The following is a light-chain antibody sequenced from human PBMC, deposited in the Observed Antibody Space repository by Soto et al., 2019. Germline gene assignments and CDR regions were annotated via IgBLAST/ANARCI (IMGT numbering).Light chain of an antibody. Sequence: QSALTQPASVSGTPGQSIAISCTGTSSDVGGYNFVSWYQQHPGKAPKLMIYDVSNRPSGVSNRFSGSKSGNTASLTISGLQAEDEADYYCRSYRSSTITYVFGGGTKVTVL. CDR3: RSYRSSTITYV. CDR2: DVS. V-gene: IGLV2-14*03. J-gene: IGLJ3*02. CDR1: SSDVGGYNF.